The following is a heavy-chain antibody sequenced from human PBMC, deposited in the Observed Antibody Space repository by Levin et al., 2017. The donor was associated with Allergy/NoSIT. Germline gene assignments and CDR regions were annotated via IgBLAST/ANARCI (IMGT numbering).Heavy chain of an antibody. CDR3: AKDAVGY. Sequence: SLRLSCAASGFSFSTHGMHWVRQAPGKGLEWFPLLSSSFLPSSSSSSFKGRFTISRDNSKNILYLQMNSLRPNDTGIYYCAKDAVGYWGQGTLVTVSS. D-gene: IGHD1-26*01. V-gene: IGHV3-30*18. CDR1: GFSFSTHG. J-gene: IGHJ4*02. CDR2: LSSSFLPS.